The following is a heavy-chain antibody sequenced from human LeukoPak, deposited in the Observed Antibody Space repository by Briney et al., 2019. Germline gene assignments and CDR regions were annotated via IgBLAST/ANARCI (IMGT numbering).Heavy chain of an antibody. D-gene: IGHD4-17*01. Sequence: PSETLSLTCTVSGGSISSSAYYWGWIRQPPGKGLEWIATIYYSGSTYYSPSLKSRVTISVDTSENQFSLKLTSVTAADTAVYYCARGLPYGDYADIIWGQGTMVTVSS. CDR2: IYYSGST. CDR3: ARGLPYGDYADII. CDR1: GGSISSSAYY. J-gene: IGHJ3*02. V-gene: IGHV4-39*07.